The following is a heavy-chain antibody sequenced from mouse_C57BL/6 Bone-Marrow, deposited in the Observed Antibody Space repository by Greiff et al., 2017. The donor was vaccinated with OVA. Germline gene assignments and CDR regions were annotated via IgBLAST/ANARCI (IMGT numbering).Heavy chain of an antibody. CDR3: ARGSSYPAWLAY. V-gene: IGHV2-9-1*01. J-gene: IGHJ3*01. CDR1: GFSLTSYA. CDR2: IWTGGGT. Sequence: QVQLQQSGPGLVAPSQSLSITCTVSGFSLTSYAISWVRQPPGKGLEWLGVIWTGGGTNYNSALKSRLSISKDNSKSQVFLKRNSLQTDDTARYYCARGSSYPAWLAYWGQGTLVTVSA. D-gene: IGHD1-1*01.